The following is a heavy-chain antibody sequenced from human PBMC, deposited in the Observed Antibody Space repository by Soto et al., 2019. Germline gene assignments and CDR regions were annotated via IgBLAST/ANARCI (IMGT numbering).Heavy chain of an antibody. CDR2: IDVGSANA. D-gene: IGHD2-2*01. CDR3: ARDVPPYAPFDP. Sequence: SVKVSCKTSGFTFSSSAVHWVRQARGHRLQWIGWIDVGSANANYAQMLQERVTISRDMSTSTAYMELRSLRSDDTAVYYCARDVPPYAPFDPWGQGTLVTVSS. CDR1: GFTFSSSA. V-gene: IGHV1-58*01. J-gene: IGHJ5*02.